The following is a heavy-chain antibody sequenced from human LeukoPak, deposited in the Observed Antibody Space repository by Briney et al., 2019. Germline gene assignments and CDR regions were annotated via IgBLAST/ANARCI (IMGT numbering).Heavy chain of an antibody. CDR2: ISGSGSST. D-gene: IGHD6-19*01. CDR1: GFTFSSYA. J-gene: IGHJ4*02. CDR3: AVLGGIAVAGNIPDY. V-gene: IGHV3-23*01. Sequence: PGGSLRLSCAASGFTFSSYAMSWVRQAPGKGLEWVSAISGSGSSTYSADSVKGRFTISRDNSKNTLYLQMNSLRAEDTAVYYCAVLGGIAVAGNIPDYWGQGTLVTVSS.